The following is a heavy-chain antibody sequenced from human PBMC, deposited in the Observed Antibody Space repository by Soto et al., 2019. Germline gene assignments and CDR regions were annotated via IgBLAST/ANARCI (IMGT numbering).Heavy chain of an antibody. CDR1: GGSISGSY. J-gene: IGHJ5*02. CDR2: IYTSGIT. V-gene: IGHV4-4*07. CDR3: ARDPPIAGNVNWFDP. Sequence: SETLSLTCTVSGGSISGSYWSWIRQPAGKGLECVGPIYTSGITSYNPSLKSPVAMSVDTSKNQVSLMLSFVTAAETAVYYCARDPPIAGNVNWFDPWGQGTLVTVSS. D-gene: IGHD2-15*01.